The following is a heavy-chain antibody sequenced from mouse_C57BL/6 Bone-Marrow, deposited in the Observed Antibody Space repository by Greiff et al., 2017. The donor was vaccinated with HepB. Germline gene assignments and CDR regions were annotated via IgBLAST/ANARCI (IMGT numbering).Heavy chain of an antibody. CDR3: ARVDYGFAY. V-gene: IGHV5-4*03. J-gene: IGHJ3*01. Sequence: DVMLVESGGGLVKPGGSLKLSCAASGFTFSSYAMSWVRQTPEKRLEWVATISDGGSYTYYPDNVKGRFTISRDNAKNNLYLQMSHLKSEDTAMYYCARVDYGFAYWGQGTLVTVSA. CDR2: ISDGGSYT. CDR1: GFTFSSYA. D-gene: IGHD2-4*01.